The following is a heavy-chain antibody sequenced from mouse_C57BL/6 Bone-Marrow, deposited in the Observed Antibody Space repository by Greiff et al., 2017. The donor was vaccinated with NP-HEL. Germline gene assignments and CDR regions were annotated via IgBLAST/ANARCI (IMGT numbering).Heavy chain of an antibody. CDR1: GFTFSSYG. CDR2: ISSGGSYT. D-gene: IGHD3-3*01. J-gene: IGHJ1*03. Sequence: VQLKESGGDLVKPGGSLKLSCAASGFTFSSYGMSWVRQTPDKRLEWVATISSGGSYTYYPDSVKGRFTISRDNAKNTLYLQMSSLKSEDTAMYYCARHRGFWYFDVWGTGTTVTVSS. CDR3: ARHRGFWYFDV. V-gene: IGHV5-6*01.